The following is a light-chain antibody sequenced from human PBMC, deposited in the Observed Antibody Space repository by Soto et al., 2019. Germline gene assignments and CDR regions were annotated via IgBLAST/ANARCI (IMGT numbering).Light chain of an antibody. V-gene: IGKV1-33*01. CDR1: QDISNS. Sequence: DLQMTQSPSSLSASVGDRVTITCQASQDISNSLNWYQQKPGKAPKLLIYDASNLQTGVPSRFSGGGSGTYFTLTISSLQPEDIATYYCQQYDNLPSITFGQGTRLDFK. CDR3: QQYDNLPSIT. CDR2: DAS. J-gene: IGKJ5*01.